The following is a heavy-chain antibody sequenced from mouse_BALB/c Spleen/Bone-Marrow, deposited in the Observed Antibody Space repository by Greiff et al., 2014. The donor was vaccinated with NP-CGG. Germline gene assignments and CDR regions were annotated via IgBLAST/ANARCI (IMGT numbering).Heavy chain of an antibody. V-gene: IGHV1-5*01. Sequence: VQLQQSVTVLARPGASVKMSCKASGYSFTSYWMHWVKQRPGQGLESIGAIYPGNSDTSYTQKFKGKAKLTAVTSASTAYMELNILTNEDSAVYYCTRTRGYYFDYWGQGTTLTVSS. J-gene: IGHJ2*01. CDR3: TRTRGYYFDY. CDR2: IYPGNSDT. CDR1: GYSFTSYW.